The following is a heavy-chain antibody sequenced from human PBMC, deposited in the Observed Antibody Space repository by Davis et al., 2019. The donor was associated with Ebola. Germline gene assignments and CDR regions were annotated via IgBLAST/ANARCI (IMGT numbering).Heavy chain of an antibody. J-gene: IGHJ6*02. CDR3: ARVPAAIRDYYYGMDV. CDR1: GGTFSSYA. D-gene: IGHD2-2*02. CDR2: ISAYNGNT. V-gene: IGHV1-18*01. Sequence: ASVKVSCKASGGTFSSYAISWVRQAPGQGLEWMGWISAYNGNTNYAQKLQGRVTMTTDTSTSTAYMELRSLRSEDTAVYYCARVPAAIRDYYYGMDVWGQGTTVTVSS.